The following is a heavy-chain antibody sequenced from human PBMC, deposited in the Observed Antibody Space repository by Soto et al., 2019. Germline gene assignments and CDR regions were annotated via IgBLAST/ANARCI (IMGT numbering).Heavy chain of an antibody. CDR2: IKSNPDGGTT. J-gene: IGHJ6*02. CDR1: GLTFSNTW. CDR3: TRLYGV. V-gene: IGHV3-15*07. Sequence: EVQLVESGGGFVKPGGSLRLSCAASGLTFSNTWLNWVRQGPVRGLEWVGRIKSNPDGGTTDYAAPVKGRFTISRDDSKNTMYLEMDSLKTEDTAVYYCTRLYGVWGQGTTVNVSS. D-gene: IGHD3-10*01.